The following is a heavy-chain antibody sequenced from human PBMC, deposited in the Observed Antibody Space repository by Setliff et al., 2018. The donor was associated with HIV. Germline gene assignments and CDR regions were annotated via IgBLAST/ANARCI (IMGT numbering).Heavy chain of an antibody. CDR1: GGSISSTKW. J-gene: IGHJ4*02. CDR2: IYHSGST. CDR3: AQPPHY. V-gene: IGHV4-4*02. Sequence: SETLSLTCGVSGGSISSTKWWSWVRQPPGKGLEWIGEIYHSGSTNYKPSLKTRVTISVDKSKNQFSLRLTSVTAADTAVYYCAQPPHYWGQGTLVTVSS. D-gene: IGHD2-2*01.